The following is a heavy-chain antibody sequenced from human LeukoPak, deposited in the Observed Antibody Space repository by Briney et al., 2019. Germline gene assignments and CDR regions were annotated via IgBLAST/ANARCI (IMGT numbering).Heavy chain of an antibody. Sequence: GGSLRLPCAASGFTFSHYNMMWVRQAPGKGLESLSYITNSGSTVYYADSVKGRFTISRDNAKNSLYLQMNSLRAEDTAVYYCARIPLSDLDVWGKGTTVTVSS. CDR1: GFTFSHYN. D-gene: IGHD2-21*01. V-gene: IGHV3-48*01. CDR3: ARIPLSDLDV. J-gene: IGHJ6*04. CDR2: ITNSGSTV.